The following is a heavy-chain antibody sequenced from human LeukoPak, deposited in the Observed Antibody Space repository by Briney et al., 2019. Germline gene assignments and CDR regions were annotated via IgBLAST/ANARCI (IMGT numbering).Heavy chain of an antibody. CDR2: ISYSGNT. CDR1: GDSISDYY. J-gene: IGHJ3*02. D-gene: IGHD3-22*01. CDR3: ARLTRTTMIVFLTPDFFDI. V-gene: IGHV4-59*01. Sequence: PSGTLSLTCTVTGDSISDYYWSWIRQPAGKGLEWIGHISYSGNTNYNPSLRSRVTISVDTSKNQMSLKLTSVTVADTAVYYCARLTRTTMIVFLTPDFFDIWGQGTVVTVSS.